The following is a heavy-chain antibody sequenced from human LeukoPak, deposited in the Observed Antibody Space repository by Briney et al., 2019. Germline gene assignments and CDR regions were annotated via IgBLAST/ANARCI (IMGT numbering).Heavy chain of an antibody. V-gene: IGHV1-18*01. CDR3: ARDTFVVVPAAMGKHLDY. Sequence: ASVKVSRKASGYTFTSYGISWVRQAPGQGLEWMGWISAYNGNTNYAQKLQGRVTMTTDTSTSTAYMELRSLRSDDTAVYYCARDTFVVVPAAMGKHLDYWGQGTLVTVSS. J-gene: IGHJ4*02. CDR2: ISAYNGNT. CDR1: GYTFTSYG. D-gene: IGHD2-2*01.